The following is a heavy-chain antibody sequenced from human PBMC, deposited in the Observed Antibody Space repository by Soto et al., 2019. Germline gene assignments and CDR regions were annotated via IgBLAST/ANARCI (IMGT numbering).Heavy chain of an antibody. D-gene: IGHD2-2*01. Sequence: VEMVQSGAEVKKPGASVRVSCKASGYTFTDYFIHWVRQAPGQGLEWMGWINPNSGGTNYAQKVQGRVTMTRDTSITTVYFDLSRLRSDDTATYYCARDTKMPANAIHDGRWGQGTLVTVSS. CDR2: INPNSGGT. CDR1: GYTFTDYF. CDR3: ARDTKMPANAIHDGR. V-gene: IGHV1-2*02. J-gene: IGHJ4*02.